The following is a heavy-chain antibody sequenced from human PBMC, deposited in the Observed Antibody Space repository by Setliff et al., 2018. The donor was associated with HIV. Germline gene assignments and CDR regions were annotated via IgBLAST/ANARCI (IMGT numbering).Heavy chain of an antibody. CDR3: ARGRKYLTTVTTSYFYYMDV. Sequence: SVKVSCKAIGGTFSSYAISWVRQAPGQGLEWMGGIIPILSTPNYAQKFQGRVTITADESTSTAYMELSSLRSEDTAVYYCARGRKYLTTVTTSYFYYMDVWGKGTTVTVSS. CDR2: IIPILSTP. D-gene: IGHD4-4*01. J-gene: IGHJ6*03. V-gene: IGHV1-69*13. CDR1: GGTFSSYA.